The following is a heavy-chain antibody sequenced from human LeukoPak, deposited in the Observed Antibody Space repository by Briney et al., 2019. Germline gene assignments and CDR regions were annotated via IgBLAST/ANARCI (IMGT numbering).Heavy chain of an antibody. V-gene: IGHV3-30*03. J-gene: IGHJ4*02. Sequence: GGSLRLSCAASGFTFSSCGMHWVRQAPGKGLEWVAVISYDGSNKYYADSVKGRFTISRDNSKNTLYLQMNSLRAEDTAVYYCAPPFGGGQPKWGQGTLVTVSS. CDR2: ISYDGSNK. D-gene: IGHD3-16*01. CDR3: APPFGGGQPK. CDR1: GFTFSSCG.